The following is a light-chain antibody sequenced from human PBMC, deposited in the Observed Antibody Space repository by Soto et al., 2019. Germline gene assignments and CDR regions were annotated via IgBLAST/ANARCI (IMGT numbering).Light chain of an antibody. CDR2: EVN. V-gene: IGLV2-14*01. Sequence: QSVLTQPASVSGSPGQSITISCTGTSSDVGGYNYVSWYQQHPGKAPKLMIYEVNNRPSGVSKRFSGSKSGNTASLTISGLQAEDEGDYYCSSYTSSSTLVFGGGTQLTVL. J-gene: IGLJ2*01. CDR1: SSDVGGYNY. CDR3: SSYTSSSTLV.